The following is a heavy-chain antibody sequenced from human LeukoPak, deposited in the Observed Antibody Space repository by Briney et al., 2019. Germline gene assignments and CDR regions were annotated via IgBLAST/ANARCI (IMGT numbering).Heavy chain of an antibody. CDR1: GGSISSSNW. Sequence: PSETLSLTCAVSGGSISSSNWWSWVCQPPGKGLEWIGEIYHSGSTNYNPSLKSRVTISVDKSKNQFSLKLSSVTAADTAVYYCARDFGGSSWYLDYWGQGTLVTVSS. V-gene: IGHV4-4*02. CDR2: IYHSGST. J-gene: IGHJ4*02. CDR3: ARDFGGSSWYLDY. D-gene: IGHD6-13*01.